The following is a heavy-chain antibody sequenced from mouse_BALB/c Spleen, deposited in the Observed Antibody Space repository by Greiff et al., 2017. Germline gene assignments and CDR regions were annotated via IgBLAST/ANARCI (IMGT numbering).Heavy chain of an antibody. D-gene: IGHD1-1*01. J-gene: IGHJ4*01. CDR3: ARVGSRYYYAMDY. Sequence: GQLVESGPGLVAPSQSLSITCTVSGFSLTGYGVNWVRQPPGKGLEWLGMIWGDGSTDYNSALKSRLSISKDNSKSQVFLKMNSLQTDDTARYYCARVGSRYYYAMDYWGQGTSVTVSS. CDR1: GFSLTGYG. CDR2: IWGDGST. V-gene: IGHV2-6-7*01.